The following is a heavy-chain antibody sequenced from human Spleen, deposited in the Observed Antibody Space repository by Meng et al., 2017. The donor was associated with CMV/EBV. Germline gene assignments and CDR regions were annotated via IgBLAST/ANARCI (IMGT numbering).Heavy chain of an antibody. CDR2: ISSTGSYI. CDR3: ARDVGGYPFDS. V-gene: IGHV3-21*01. J-gene: IGHJ4*02. D-gene: IGHD3-16*02. Sequence: GGSLRLSCAASGFTFSSYSMNWVRQVPGKGLEWISSISSTGSYIHYGESVKGRFTISRDNAKKSLYLRINSLRTEDTAVYYCARDVGGYPFDSWGQGTLVTVSS. CDR1: GFTFSSYS.